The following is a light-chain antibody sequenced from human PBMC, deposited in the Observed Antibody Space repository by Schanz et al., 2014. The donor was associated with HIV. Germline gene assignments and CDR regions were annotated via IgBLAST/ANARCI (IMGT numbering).Light chain of an antibody. CDR2: DAS. Sequence: ETVLTQSPGSLSLSPGARATLSCRASQSVSSYLAWYQQKPGQAPRLLIYDASNRATGIPARFSGSGSGTEFTLTISSLEPEDFAVYYCQQRSNWPLTFGGGTKVEIK. V-gene: IGKV3-11*01. J-gene: IGKJ4*01. CDR1: QSVSSY. CDR3: QQRSNWPLT.